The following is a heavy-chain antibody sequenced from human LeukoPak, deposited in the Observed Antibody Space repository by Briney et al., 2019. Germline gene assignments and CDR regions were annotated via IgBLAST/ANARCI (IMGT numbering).Heavy chain of an antibody. V-gene: IGHV3-21*01. CDR2: ISSSSSYI. CDR3: ATGLVGATPDY. D-gene: IGHD1-26*01. J-gene: IGHJ4*02. CDR1: GFTFSSYS. Sequence: GGSLRLSCAAPGFTFSSYSMNWVRQAPGKGLEWVSSISSSSSYIYYADSVKGRFTISRDNAKNSLYLQMNSLRAEDTAVYYCATGLVGATPDYWGQGTLVTVSS.